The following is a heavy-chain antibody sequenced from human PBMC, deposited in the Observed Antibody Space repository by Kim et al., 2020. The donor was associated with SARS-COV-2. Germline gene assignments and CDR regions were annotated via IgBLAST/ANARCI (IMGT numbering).Heavy chain of an antibody. CDR2: IGPGAINT. J-gene: IGHJ4*02. CDR3: AKGGDSGRHRNFDS. CDR1: GFTFSSYV. V-gene: IGHV3-23*01. Sequence: GGSLRLSCAASGFTFSSYVMSWVRQAPGKGLEWVSIIGPGAINTYHADSVKGRFTISRDNPKNTLYLQMSSLRAEDTAIYYCAKGGDSGRHRNFDSWGQGTLVTVSS. D-gene: IGHD1-26*01.